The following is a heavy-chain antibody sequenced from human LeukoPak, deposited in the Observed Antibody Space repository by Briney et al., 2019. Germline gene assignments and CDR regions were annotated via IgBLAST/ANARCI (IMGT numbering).Heavy chain of an antibody. D-gene: IGHD3-22*01. Sequence: ASVKVSCKASGYTFTGYYMHWVRQAPGQGLEWMGWINPNSGGTNYAQKFQGRVTMTRDTSISTAYMELSRLRSDDTAVYYCARDLDYYDSSGLDYWGQGTLVTVSS. V-gene: IGHV1-2*02. CDR2: INPNSGGT. CDR1: GYTFTGYY. CDR3: ARDLDYYDSSGLDY. J-gene: IGHJ4*02.